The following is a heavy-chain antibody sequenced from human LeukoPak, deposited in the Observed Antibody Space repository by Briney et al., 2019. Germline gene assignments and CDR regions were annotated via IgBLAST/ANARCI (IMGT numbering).Heavy chain of an antibody. CDR1: GGSFSGYY. V-gene: IGHV4-34*01. D-gene: IGHD5-18*01. Sequence: PSETLSLTCAVYGGSFSGYYWSWIRQPPGKGLEWIGEISHSGSTNYNPSLKSRVTISVDTSKNQFSLKLSSVTAADTAVYYCARRSVDTATGPRYDYWGQGTLVTVSS. CDR3: ARRSVDTATGPRYDY. CDR2: ISHSGST. J-gene: IGHJ4*02.